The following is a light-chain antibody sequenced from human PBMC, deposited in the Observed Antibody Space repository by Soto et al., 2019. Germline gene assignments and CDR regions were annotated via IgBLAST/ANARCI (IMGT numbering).Light chain of an antibody. J-gene: IGKJ1*01. CDR1: QSVNNK. Sequence: EIVMTQSPVTLSVSPGETVTLSCRASQSVNNKLAWYQQRPGQAPRLLIHGTSTRAANTPTRFSGSGSGTEFTLTISSLQSEDFAVYYCQQYNNWPPWTFGQGTKVEI. CDR2: GTS. CDR3: QQYNNWPPWT. V-gene: IGKV3-15*01.